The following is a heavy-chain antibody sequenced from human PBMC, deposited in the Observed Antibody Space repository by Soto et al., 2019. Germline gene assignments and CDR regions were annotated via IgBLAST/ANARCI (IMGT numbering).Heavy chain of an antibody. J-gene: IGHJ4*02. CDR2: ISSNGGST. D-gene: IGHD4-17*01. CDR3: ARDDGHDYGDYGYFDY. Sequence: GGSLRLSCAASGFTFSSYAMHWVRQAPGKGLEYVSAISSNGGSTYYANSVKGRFTISRDNSKNTLYLQMGSLRAEDMAVYYCARDDGHDYGDYGYFDYWGQGTLVTVSS. CDR1: GFTFSSYA. V-gene: IGHV3-64*01.